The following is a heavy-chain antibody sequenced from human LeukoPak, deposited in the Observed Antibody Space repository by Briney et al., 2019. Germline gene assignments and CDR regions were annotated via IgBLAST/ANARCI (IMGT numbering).Heavy chain of an antibody. D-gene: IGHD4-23*01. J-gene: IGHJ4*02. CDR2: IYYSGST. V-gene: IGHV4-59*08. CDR1: GGSISSYY. Sequence: SETLSLTCTVSGGSISSYYWSWIRQPPGKGLEWIGYIYYSGSTNYNPSLKSRVTISVDTSKNQFSLKLSSVTAADTAVYYCARLYIAGGNSAIDYWGQGTLVTVSS. CDR3: ARLYIAGGNSAIDY.